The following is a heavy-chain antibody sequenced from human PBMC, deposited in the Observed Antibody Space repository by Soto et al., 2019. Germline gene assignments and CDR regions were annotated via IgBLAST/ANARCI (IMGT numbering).Heavy chain of an antibody. CDR2: IYYSGST. J-gene: IGHJ2*01. Sequence: QVQLQESGPGLVKPSETLSLTCTVSGGSVSSGSYYWSWIRQPPGKGLEWIGYIYYSGSTNYNPSLKSRVTISVDTSKNQFSLKLRSVTAADTAVYYGFAVPAAETDWYFDLWGRGTLVTVSS. CDR1: GGSVSSGSYY. CDR3: FAVPAAETDWYFDL. V-gene: IGHV4-61*01. D-gene: IGHD2-2*01.